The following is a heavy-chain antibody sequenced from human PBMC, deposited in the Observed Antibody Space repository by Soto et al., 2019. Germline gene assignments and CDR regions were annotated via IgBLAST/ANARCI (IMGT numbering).Heavy chain of an antibody. Sequence: SETLSVTCPVSGGSLSSDDWTWIRQPPGEGLEWIGYIRYSGSTNYNPSLKSRVTISVDTSKNQFSLNLTSVTAADTAVYYCARLRSQIEYWGQGTPVTVSS. V-gene: IGHV4-59*08. CDR2: IRYSGST. CDR3: ARLRSQIEY. D-gene: IGHD4-17*01. CDR1: GGSLSSDD. J-gene: IGHJ4*02.